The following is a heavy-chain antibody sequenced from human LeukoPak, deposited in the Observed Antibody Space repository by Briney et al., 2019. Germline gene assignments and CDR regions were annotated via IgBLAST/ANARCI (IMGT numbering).Heavy chain of an antibody. V-gene: IGHV1-69*04. CDR2: IIPILGIA. CDR1: GYTFTDYF. D-gene: IGHD3-22*01. J-gene: IGHJ4*02. CDR3: ARGGSSEDYFDY. Sequence: GATVKVSCKSSGYTFTDYFIHWVQQAPGQGLEWMGRIIPILGIANYAQKFQGRVTITADKSTSTAYMELSSLRSEDTAVYYCARGGSSEDYFDYWGQGTLVTVSS.